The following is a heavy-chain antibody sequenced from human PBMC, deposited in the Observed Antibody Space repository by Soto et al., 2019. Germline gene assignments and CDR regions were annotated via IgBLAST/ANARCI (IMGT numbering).Heavy chain of an antibody. D-gene: IGHD3-22*01. V-gene: IGHV1-18*01. J-gene: IGHJ4*02. CDR1: GYTFTSYG. Sequence: ASVKVSCKASGYTFTSYGISWVRQAPGQGLEWMGWISAYNGNTNYAQKLQGRVTMTTDTSTSTAYMELRSLRSDDPAVYYCARSLSHTMIDPYPPGDFDYWGQGTLVTVSS. CDR3: ARSLSHTMIDPYPPGDFDY. CDR2: ISAYNGNT.